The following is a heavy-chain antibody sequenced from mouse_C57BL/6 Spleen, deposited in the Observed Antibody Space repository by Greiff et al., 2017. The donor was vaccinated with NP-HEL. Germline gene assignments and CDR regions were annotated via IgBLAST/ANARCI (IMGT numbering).Heavy chain of an antibody. Sequence: QVQLKESGPELVKPGASVKISCKASGYAFSSSWMNWVKQRPGKGLEWIGRIYPGDGDTNYNGKFKGKATLTADKSSSTAYMQLSSLTSEDSAVYFCARRRPFITTVVGYFDVWGTGTTVTVSS. CDR3: ARRRPFITTVVGYFDV. J-gene: IGHJ1*03. CDR1: GYAFSSSW. D-gene: IGHD1-1*01. V-gene: IGHV1-82*01. CDR2: IYPGDGDT.